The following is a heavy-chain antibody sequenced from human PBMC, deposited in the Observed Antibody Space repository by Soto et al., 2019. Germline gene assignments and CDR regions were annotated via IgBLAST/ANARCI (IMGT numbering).Heavy chain of an antibody. Sequence: EVHLVESGGGLVQPGGSLRLSCAASGFTVSSKYMSWVRQAPGKGLEWVSLIRSGGTTYYADSVKRRFTISRDTSENTLHIQMDSLRAEDTAVYYCARDDVLCDGGRCYGVPLDVWGKGITVTVSS. CDR3: ARDDVLCDGGRCYGVPLDV. CDR2: IRSGGTT. D-gene: IGHD2-15*01. J-gene: IGHJ6*04. CDR1: GFTVSSKY. V-gene: IGHV3-66*01.